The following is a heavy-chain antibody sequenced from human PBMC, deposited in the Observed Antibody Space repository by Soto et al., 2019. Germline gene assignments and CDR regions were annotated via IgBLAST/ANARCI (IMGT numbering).Heavy chain of an antibody. Sequence: QVQLMQSGTEVKEPGASVNLSCKASGYTFSSSYIHWVRQAPGQGLEWMGIMNPSGDRTNYAQNFQGRVTMTRDTATSTVYMELSSLRSEDTAVYYCARGRGYSGDDLQEDGFDIWGQGQWSPFL. V-gene: IGHV1-46*01. CDR1: GYTFSSSY. D-gene: IGHD5-12*01. J-gene: IGHJ3*02. CDR3: ARGRGYSGDDLQEDGFDI. CDR2: MNPSGDRT.